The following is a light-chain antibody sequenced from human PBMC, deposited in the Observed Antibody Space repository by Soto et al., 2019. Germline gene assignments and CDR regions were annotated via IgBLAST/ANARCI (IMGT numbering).Light chain of an antibody. CDR1: QSVSNNY. CDR3: QPYGSSGT. CDR2: GAS. Sequence: EIVLTQSPGTPSLSPGERATLSCRASQSVSNNYLAWYQQKPGQAPRLLIYGASNRATGIPDRFKGSGSGTGFTLTISRLEPEGFAVYYCQPYGSSGTFGQGAKVDI. J-gene: IGKJ1*01. V-gene: IGKV3-20*01.